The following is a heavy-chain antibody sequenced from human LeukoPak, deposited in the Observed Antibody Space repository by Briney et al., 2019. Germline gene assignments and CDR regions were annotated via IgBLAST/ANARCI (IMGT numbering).Heavy chain of an antibody. Sequence: GGSLRLSCAASGFTFSSYWMSWVRQAPGKGLEWVANIKHDGSEKYYVDSVKGRFTISRDNAKNSLFLQMNSLRAEDTAIYYCAKVQDGSFWYEYFQHWGQGTLVTVSS. CDR2: IKHDGSEK. CDR1: GFTFSSYW. J-gene: IGHJ1*01. CDR3: AKVQDGSFWYEYFQH. V-gene: IGHV3-7*01. D-gene: IGHD6-19*01.